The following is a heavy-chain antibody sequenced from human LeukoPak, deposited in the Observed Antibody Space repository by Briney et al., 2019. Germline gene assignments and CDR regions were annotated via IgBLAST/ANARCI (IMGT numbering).Heavy chain of an antibody. V-gene: IGHV1-3*04. J-gene: IGHJ5*02. CDR3: ARDETYCSRTSCYVWFDP. CDR2: INTGNGNT. Sequence: ASVKVSCKASGYTFTSYAMHWVRQAPGQRLEWMGWINTGNGNTKYSQKFQGRVTITRDTSASTAYMELSSLRSEDTAVFYCARDETYCSRTSCYVWFDPWGQGTLVTVSS. CDR1: GYTFTSYA. D-gene: IGHD2-2*01.